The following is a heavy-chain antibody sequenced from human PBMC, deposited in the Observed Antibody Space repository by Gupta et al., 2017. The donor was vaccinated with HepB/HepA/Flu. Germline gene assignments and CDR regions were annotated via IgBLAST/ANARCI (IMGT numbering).Heavy chain of an antibody. CDR2: IRSRADSYAT. CDR1: GFSLSVYS. D-gene: IGHD3-10*01. Sequence: EVQLVESGGGPVQPGGSLKLSCAVSGFSLSVYSMHGVRQAPGKGLEWVGRIRSRADSYATAYAASVNGRFTISRFDAKNTAYLQMDSLKSEDTAVYYCTRRSNYYMDVWGKGTTVTVSS. CDR3: TRRSNYYMDV. J-gene: IGHJ6*03. V-gene: IGHV3-73*02.